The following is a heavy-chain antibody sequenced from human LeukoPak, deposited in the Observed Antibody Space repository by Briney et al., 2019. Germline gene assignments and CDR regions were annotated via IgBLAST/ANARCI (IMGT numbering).Heavy chain of an antibody. D-gene: IGHD2-15*01. CDR2: ISGSGDDT. J-gene: IGHJ4*02. Sequence: GGSLRLSCAASGFTFSSYAMSWVRQAPGKGLEWVSVISGSGDDTYYADSVKGRFTISRDNSKNTVYLQMNSLRAEDTAVYYCARCSGGSCYSSPPDYWGQGTLVTVSS. CDR1: GFTFSSYA. CDR3: ARCSGGSCYSSPPDY. V-gene: IGHV3-23*01.